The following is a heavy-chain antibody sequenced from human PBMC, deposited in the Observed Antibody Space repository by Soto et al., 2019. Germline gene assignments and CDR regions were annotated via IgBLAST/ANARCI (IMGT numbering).Heavy chain of an antibody. CDR3: ATISAAGSGFDP. D-gene: IGHD6-13*01. CDR2: IIPILGIA. J-gene: IGHJ5*02. V-gene: IGHV1-69*02. CDR1: GGTFSSYT. Sequence: QVQLVQSGAEVKKPGSSVKVSCKASGGTFSSYTISWVRQAPGQGLEWMGRIIPILGIANYAQKFQGRVTITADKSTSTAYMELSSLRSEDTAVYYCATISAAGSGFDPWGQGTLVTVSS.